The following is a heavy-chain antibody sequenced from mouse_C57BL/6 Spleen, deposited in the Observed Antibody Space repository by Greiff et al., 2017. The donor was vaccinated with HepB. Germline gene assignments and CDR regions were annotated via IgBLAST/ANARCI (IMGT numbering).Heavy chain of an antibody. Sequence: VQLKESGPGMVKPSQSLSLTCTVTGYSITSGYDWHWIRHFPGNKLEWMGYISYSGSTNYNPSLKSRISITHDTSKNHFFLKLNSVTTEDTATYYCARGGYGGAMDYWGQGTSVTVSS. CDR1: GYSITSGYD. D-gene: IGHD1-1*01. J-gene: IGHJ4*01. CDR2: ISYSGST. V-gene: IGHV3-1*01. CDR3: ARGGYGGAMDY.